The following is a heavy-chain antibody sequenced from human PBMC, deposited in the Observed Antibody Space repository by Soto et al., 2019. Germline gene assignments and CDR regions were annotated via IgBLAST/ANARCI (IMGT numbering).Heavy chain of an antibody. Sequence: EVQLVESGGGLVKPGGSLRLSCAASGLNFNSYTINWVRQAPGKRREWLSSISSSGYIFSTDSVRGRFTISRDNAKNSVYLQINSLRAEDTAVYFCARDCSGGSCYPGMDVWGQGTTVTVSS. CDR1: GLNFNSYT. CDR3: ARDCSGGSCYPGMDV. V-gene: IGHV3-21*01. D-gene: IGHD2-15*01. J-gene: IGHJ6*02. CDR2: ISSSGYI.